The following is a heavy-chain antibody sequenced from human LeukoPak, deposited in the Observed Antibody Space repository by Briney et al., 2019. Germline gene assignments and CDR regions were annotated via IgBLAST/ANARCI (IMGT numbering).Heavy chain of an antibody. CDR3: ARDRPVGHDDTGGHNWFDP. CDR2: ISGSGGST. J-gene: IGHJ5*02. Sequence: GGSLRLSCAASGFTFSSYAMSWVRQAPGKGLEWVSAISGSGGSTYYADSVKGRFTISRDNSKYTLYLQMNSLRAEDTAVYYCARDRPVGHDDTGGHNWFDPWGQGTLVTVSS. D-gene: IGHD3-22*01. V-gene: IGHV3-23*01. CDR1: GFTFSSYA.